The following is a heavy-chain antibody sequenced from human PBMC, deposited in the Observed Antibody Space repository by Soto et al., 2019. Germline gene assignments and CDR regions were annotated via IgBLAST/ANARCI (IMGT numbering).Heavy chain of an antibody. V-gene: IGHV3-23*01. CDR3: AKDWWLVPGFDI. Sequence: GESLKISCAASGFTFSSYAMSWVRQAPGKGLEWVSAISGSGGSTYYADSVKGRFTISRDNSKNTLYLQMNSLRAEDTAVYYCAKDWWLVPGFDIWGQGTMVTVSS. CDR2: ISGSGGST. CDR1: GFTFSSYA. J-gene: IGHJ3*02. D-gene: IGHD6-19*01.